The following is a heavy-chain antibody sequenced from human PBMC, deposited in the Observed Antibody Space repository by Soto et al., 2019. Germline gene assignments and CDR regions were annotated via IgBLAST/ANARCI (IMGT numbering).Heavy chain of an antibody. CDR2: IVVGSGNT. Sequence: SVKVSCKASGFTFTSSAMQWVRQARGQRLEWIGWIVVGSGNTNYAQKFQERVTITRDMSTSTAYMELSSLRSEDTAVYYCAAVLKNIYGDYGDYYYYYMDVWGKGTTVTVSS. V-gene: IGHV1-58*02. CDR3: AAVLKNIYGDYGDYYYYYMDV. D-gene: IGHD4-17*01. J-gene: IGHJ6*03. CDR1: GFTFTSSA.